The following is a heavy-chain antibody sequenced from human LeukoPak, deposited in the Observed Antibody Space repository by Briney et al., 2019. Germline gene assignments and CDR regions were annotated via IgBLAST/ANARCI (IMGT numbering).Heavy chain of an antibody. D-gene: IGHD5-12*01. V-gene: IGHV1-3*01. CDR1: GYTFTSYA. CDR3: ARDPRGWLRLPYFDY. Sequence: ASVKVSCKASGYTFTSYAMHWVRQAPGQRLEWMGWINAGNGNTKYSQKFQGGVTITRDTSASTAYMELSSLRSEDTAVYYCARDPRGWLRLPYFDYWGQGTLVTVSS. J-gene: IGHJ4*02. CDR2: INAGNGNT.